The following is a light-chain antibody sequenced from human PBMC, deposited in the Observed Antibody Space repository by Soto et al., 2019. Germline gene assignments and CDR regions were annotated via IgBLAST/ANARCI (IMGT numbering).Light chain of an antibody. CDR3: QQYGPSRT. V-gene: IGKV3-20*01. CDR2: GAS. CDR1: QRINTSY. J-gene: IGKJ1*01. Sequence: EVVLTQSPGTLSLSPGERATLSRRASQRINTSYLAWYQQKPGQAPRLIVSGASIRATGIPDRFSGSGSGTDFTLTISRLEPEDFAVYYCQQYGPSRTFGQGTKVDIK.